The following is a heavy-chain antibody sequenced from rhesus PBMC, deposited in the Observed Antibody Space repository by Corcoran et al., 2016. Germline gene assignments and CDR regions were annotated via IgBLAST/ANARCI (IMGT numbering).Heavy chain of an antibody. CDR2: ISGRGRSP. J-gene: IGHJ3*01. CDR3: ARHSSWAFDF. Sequence: QVQLQESGPELVKPSETLSLTCAVSGGSISSSNWWSWIRQPPGKGLEWIGRISGRGRSPPYNPPLKGRVTISTDPSKDQFSLKLSSVTAADTAVYYCARHSSWAFDFWGQGLRVTVSS. CDR1: GGSISSSNW. V-gene: IGHV4-92*01.